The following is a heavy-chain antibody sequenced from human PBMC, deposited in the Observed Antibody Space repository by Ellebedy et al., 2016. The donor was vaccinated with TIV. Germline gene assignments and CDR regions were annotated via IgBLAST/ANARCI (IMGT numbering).Heavy chain of an antibody. D-gene: IGHD2-15*01. CDR1: GYSFTSYW. CDR3: ARLTGYCSGGSCYDSFDY. CDR2: IYPGDSDT. Sequence: GESLKISCKGSGYSFTSYWIGWVRQMPGKGLEWMGIIYPGDSDTRYSPSFQGQVTISADKSISTAYLQWSSLKASDTAMYYCARLTGYCSGGSCYDSFDYWGQGTLVTVSS. V-gene: IGHV5-51*01. J-gene: IGHJ4*02.